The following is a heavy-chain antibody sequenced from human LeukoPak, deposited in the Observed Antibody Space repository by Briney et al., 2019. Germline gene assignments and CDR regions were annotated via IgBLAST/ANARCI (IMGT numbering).Heavy chain of an antibody. J-gene: IGHJ4*02. D-gene: IGHD6-13*01. Sequence: GASVKVSCKSSGYTFTGYFMHWVRQAPGQGLEWMGWINPNSGGTNYAQKFQGRVTMTSDTSISTAYIELTRLRSDDTAVYYCARDLDGSRCDYWGQGTLVTVSS. CDR3: ARDLDGSRCDY. CDR1: GYTFTGYF. V-gene: IGHV1-2*02. CDR2: INPNSGGT.